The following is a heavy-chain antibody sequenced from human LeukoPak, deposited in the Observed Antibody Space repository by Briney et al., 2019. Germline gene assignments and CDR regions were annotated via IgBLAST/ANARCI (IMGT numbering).Heavy chain of an antibody. V-gene: IGHV3-53*04. CDR1: GFTVSSNY. CDR2: IYSGGST. D-gene: IGHD5-12*01. Sequence: GGSLRLSCAASGFTVSSNYMSWVRQAPGKGLEWVSVIYSGGSTYYADSVKGRFIISRHNSKNTLYLQMNSLRAEDTAVYYCARGVATPYRGDYWGQGTLVTVSS. CDR3: ARGVATPYRGDY. J-gene: IGHJ4*02.